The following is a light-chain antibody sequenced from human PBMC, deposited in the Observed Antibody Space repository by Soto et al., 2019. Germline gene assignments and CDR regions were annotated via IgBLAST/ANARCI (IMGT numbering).Light chain of an antibody. Sequence: DIVLTQSPEFLAVSLGERATIKCRSSQSLLSSRNARHTLSWHQKKPGQPPRLLIHWASTRHSGVPDRLSGGASGTDFTLTISSLQPEDVAVYYCQQHLDFLVTFGGGTEVDIK. CDR2: WAS. V-gene: IGKV4-1*01. CDR1: QSLLSSRNARHT. J-gene: IGKJ4*01. CDR3: QQHLDFLVT.